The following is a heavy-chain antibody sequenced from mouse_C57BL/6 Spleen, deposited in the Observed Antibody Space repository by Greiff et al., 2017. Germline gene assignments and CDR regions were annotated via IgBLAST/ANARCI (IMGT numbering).Heavy chain of an antibody. J-gene: IGHJ2*01. CDR3: SRFSTTVVATGDY. Sequence: QVQLQQSGAELVKPGASVKISCKASGYAFSSYWMNWVKQRPGKGLEWIGQIYPGDGDTNYNGKFKGKATLTADKSSSTAYMQLSSLTSEYSAVSFGSRFSTTVVATGDYWGQGTTLTVSS. V-gene: IGHV1-80*01. CDR2: IYPGDGDT. CDR1: GYAFSSYW. D-gene: IGHD1-1*01.